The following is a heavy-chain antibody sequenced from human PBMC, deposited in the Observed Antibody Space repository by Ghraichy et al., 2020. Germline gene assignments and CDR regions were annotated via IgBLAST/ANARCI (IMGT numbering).Heavy chain of an antibody. CDR2: IYHSGST. D-gene: IGHD6-6*01. CDR1: GGSISSGGYS. V-gene: IGHV4-30-2*02. CDR3: AVSMSHYMDV. J-gene: IGHJ6*03. Sequence: SQTLSLTCAVSGGSISSGGYSWSWIRQPPGKGLEWIGYIYHSGSTYYNPSLKSRVTISVDTSKNQFSLKLSSVTAADTAVYYCAVSMSHYMDVWGKGTTVTVSS.